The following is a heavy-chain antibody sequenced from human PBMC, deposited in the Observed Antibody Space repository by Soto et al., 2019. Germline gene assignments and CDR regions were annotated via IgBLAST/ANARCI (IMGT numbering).Heavy chain of an antibody. J-gene: IGHJ5*02. CDR1: GGSISSSSYY. CDR2: IYYSGST. V-gene: IGHV4-39*01. Sequence: PSETLSLTCIVSGGSISSSSYYWGWIRQPPGKGLEWIGSIYYSGSTYYNPSLKSRVTISVDTSKNQFSLKLSSVTAADTAVFYRPRNRARNWFDPWGQGTLVTVSS. CDR3: PRNRARNWFDP.